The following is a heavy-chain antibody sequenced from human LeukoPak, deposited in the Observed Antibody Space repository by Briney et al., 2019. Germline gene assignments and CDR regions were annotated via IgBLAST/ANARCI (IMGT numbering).Heavy chain of an antibody. J-gene: IGHJ3*02. V-gene: IGHV4-59*01. CDR2: IYYSGST. D-gene: IGHD3-22*01. CDR3: ARSQNYYDSSGYYLDAFDI. Sequence: SETLSLTCTVSGGSISSYYWSWIRKPPGKGLEWLGYIYYSGSTNYNPSLKSRVTISVDTSKNQFSLKLSSVTAADTAVYYCARSQNYYDSSGYYLDAFDIWGQGTMVTVSS. CDR1: GGSISSYY.